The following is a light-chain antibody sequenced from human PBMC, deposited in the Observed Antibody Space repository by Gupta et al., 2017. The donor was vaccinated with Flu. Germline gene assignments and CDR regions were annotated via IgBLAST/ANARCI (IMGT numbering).Light chain of an antibody. J-gene: IGKJ1*01. CDR3: QQYNSSWT. Sequence: VGDRVSITCRASQSISSWLAWYQQKPGKAPKLLIYKASSLESGVPSRFSGSGSGTEFTLTISSLQPDDFAIYYCQQYNSSWTFGQGTKVEIK. CDR1: QSISSW. CDR2: KAS. V-gene: IGKV1-5*03.